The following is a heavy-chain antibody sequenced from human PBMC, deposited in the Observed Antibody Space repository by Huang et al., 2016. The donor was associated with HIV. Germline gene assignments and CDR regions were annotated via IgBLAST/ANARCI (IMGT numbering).Heavy chain of an antibody. CDR3: ARLIGSPSFYYGLDV. J-gene: IGHJ6*02. Sequence: EVQLVQSGAEVKKPGESLKISCKGSGYRFRSNWIGWVRQMPGKGLEWMGFIYPGDSDTRYIPSFQGQVTISADKSINTAYLQWSSLKASDTAMYYCARLIGSPSFYYGLDVWGQGTTVTVSS. CDR2: IYPGDSDT. CDR1: GYRFRSNW. V-gene: IGHV5-51*01. D-gene: IGHD3-10*01.